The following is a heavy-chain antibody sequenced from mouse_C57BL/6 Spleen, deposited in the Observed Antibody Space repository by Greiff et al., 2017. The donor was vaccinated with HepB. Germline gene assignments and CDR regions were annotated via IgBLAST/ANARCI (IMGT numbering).Heavy chain of an antibody. V-gene: IGHV1-22*01. CDR3: AREEVYYDYDGPFAY. CDR2: INPNNGGT. Sequence: EVQLQQSGPELVKPGASVKMSCKASGYTFTDYNMHWVKQSHGKSLEWIGYINPNNGGTSYNQKFKGKATLTVNKSSSTAYMALRSLTSEDSAVYYCAREEVYYDYDGPFAYWGQGTLVTVSA. CDR1: GYTFTDYN. J-gene: IGHJ3*01. D-gene: IGHD2-4*01.